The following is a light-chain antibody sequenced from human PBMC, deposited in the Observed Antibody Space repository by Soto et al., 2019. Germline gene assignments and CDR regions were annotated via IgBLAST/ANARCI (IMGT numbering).Light chain of an antibody. V-gene: IGKV3D-15*01. CDR3: QQLNSYPLT. Sequence: EIVMTQSRATLSLSHGERATLSCRASQSVGSDLAWYKQRPGQSPSLLIFGASTRASGIPARFSGSGSGTEFTLTISSLQPEDFAAYYCQQLNSYPLTFGRGTKVDIK. CDR2: GAS. CDR1: QSVGSD. J-gene: IGKJ4*01.